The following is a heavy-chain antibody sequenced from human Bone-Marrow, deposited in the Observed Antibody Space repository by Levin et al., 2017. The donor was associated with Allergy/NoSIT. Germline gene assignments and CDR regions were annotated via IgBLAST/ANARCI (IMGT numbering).Heavy chain of an antibody. Sequence: PGGSLRLSFSSSFFPFLLSFLLFFLPSPLKGLECVANIKQDGSEKYYVDSVKGRFTISRDNAKNSLYLQMNSLRAEDTAVYYCARDAKYYDFWIDYWGQGTLVTVSS. CDR2: IKQDGSEK. CDR3: ARDAKYYDFWIDY. V-gene: IGHV3-7*01. D-gene: IGHD3-3*01. CDR1: FFPFLLSF. J-gene: IGHJ4*02.